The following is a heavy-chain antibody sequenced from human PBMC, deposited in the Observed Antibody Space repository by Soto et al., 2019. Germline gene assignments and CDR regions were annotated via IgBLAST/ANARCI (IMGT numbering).Heavy chain of an antibody. Sequence: GSLRLSCVASGFTLSNYGMSWVRQAPGKGLEWVSFVSGDGGSTYYIDSVKGRFTISRDSSKNTVCLQMNSLRAEDTAVYYCATSNYGERDWGQGTLVTVSS. CDR3: ATSNYGERD. CDR1: GFTLSNYG. V-gene: IGHV3-23*01. D-gene: IGHD4-17*01. CDR2: VSGDGGST. J-gene: IGHJ4*01.